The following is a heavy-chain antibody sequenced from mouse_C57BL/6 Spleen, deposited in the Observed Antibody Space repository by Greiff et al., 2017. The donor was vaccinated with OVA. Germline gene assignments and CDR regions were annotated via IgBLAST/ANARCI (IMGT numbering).Heavy chain of an antibody. V-gene: IGHV6-6*01. CDR3: TGGELRNFDV. D-gene: IGHD2-12*01. Sequence: EVQLVESGGGLVQPGGSMNLSCSSSLFPFIYAWMDWVRQSPEKGLEWVAEIRNKANNHATYYAESVKGRFTISRDDSKSSVYLQMNSLRAEDTGIYYCTGGELRNFDVWGTGTTVTVSS. CDR1: LFPFIYAW. J-gene: IGHJ1*03. CDR2: IRNKANNHAT.